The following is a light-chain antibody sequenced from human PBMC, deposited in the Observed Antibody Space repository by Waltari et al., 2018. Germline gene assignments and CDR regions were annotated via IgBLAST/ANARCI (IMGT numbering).Light chain of an antibody. CDR2: DVT. J-gene: IGLJ2*01. Sequence: QSALTQPASVSGSPGQSITIYCTGTSSDVGGFNYVSWFQQHPGKAPNLILFDVTNRPSGVSNRCSGSKAGHSASLTISGLQADDEAHYFCNSYSDSNSLVVFGGGTRLTVL. V-gene: IGLV2-14*03. CDR3: NSYSDSNSLVV. CDR1: SSDVGGFNY.